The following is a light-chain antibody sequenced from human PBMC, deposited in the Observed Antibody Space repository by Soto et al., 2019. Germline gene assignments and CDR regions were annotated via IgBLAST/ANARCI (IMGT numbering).Light chain of an antibody. CDR2: GAS. CDR3: QQYGSSPPWT. J-gene: IGKJ1*01. Sequence: EIVLTQSPGTLSLSPGERATLSCRASQSFSSNYLAWYQQKPGQAPRLLIYGASRRATGIPDRLSGSGSGTDFTLTISRLEPEDFAVYYCQQYGSSPPWTFGQGTKVEFK. V-gene: IGKV3-20*01. CDR1: QSFSSNY.